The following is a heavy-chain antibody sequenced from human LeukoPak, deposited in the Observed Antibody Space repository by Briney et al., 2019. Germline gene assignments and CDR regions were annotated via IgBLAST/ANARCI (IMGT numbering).Heavy chain of an antibody. D-gene: IGHD1-1*01. V-gene: IGHV1-18*01. J-gene: IGHJ6*03. CDR1: GYIFSNYG. Sequence: ASVKVSCKASGYIFSNYGISWVRQAPGHGLEWMGWISSAGNTNYAPKFQDRATMTTDTSTSTAYIELRSLRFDDTAVYYCAAQRRRDYYYYYMDVWGKGTTVTVSS. CDR2: ISSAGNT. CDR3: AAQRRRDYYYYYMDV.